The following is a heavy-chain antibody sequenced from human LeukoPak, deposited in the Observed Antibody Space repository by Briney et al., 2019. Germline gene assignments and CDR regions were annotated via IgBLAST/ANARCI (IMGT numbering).Heavy chain of an antibody. J-gene: IGHJ4*02. V-gene: IGHV7-4-1*02. CDR2: INTNTGNP. CDR3: ARGSEYCSSTSCQTFDY. D-gene: IGHD2-2*01. Sequence: ASVKVSFKASGYTFTIYAMNWVRQAPGQGLEWMGWINTNTGNPTYAQGFTGRFVFSLDTSVSTAYLQISSLKAEDTAVYYCARGSEYCSSTSCQTFDYWGQGTLVTVSS. CDR1: GYTFTIYA.